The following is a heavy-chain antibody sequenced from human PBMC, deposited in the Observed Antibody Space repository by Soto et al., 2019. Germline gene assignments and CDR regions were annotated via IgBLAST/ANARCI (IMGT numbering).Heavy chain of an antibody. CDR3: ARVSSSIVVVPDYGMDV. J-gene: IGHJ6*02. V-gene: IGHV1-18*04. D-gene: IGHD2-15*01. Sequence: QVQLVQSGVEVKKPGASVKVSCKASGYTFISHGISWVRQAPGQGLEWMGWISGKNGNTNYAQKLQGRVTLTTDTSTSTAYMELRSLRSDDTAVYYCARVSSSIVVVPDYGMDVWGQATTVTVSS. CDR2: ISGKNGNT. CDR1: GYTFISHG.